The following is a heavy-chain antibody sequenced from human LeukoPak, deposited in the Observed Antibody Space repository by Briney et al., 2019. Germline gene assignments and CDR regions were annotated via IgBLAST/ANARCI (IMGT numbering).Heavy chain of an antibody. CDR1: GGTFSSYA. J-gene: IGHJ5*02. CDR2: IIPIFGTA. D-gene: IGHD3-3*01. V-gene: IGHV1-69*05. Sequence: GSSVTVPFKASGGTFSSYAISWVRQAPGQGLEWMGGIIPIFGTANYAQKFQGRVTITTDESTSTAYMELSSLRSEDTAVYYCARGRYYDFWSGYFGWFDPWGQGTLVTVSS. CDR3: ARGRYYDFWSGYFGWFDP.